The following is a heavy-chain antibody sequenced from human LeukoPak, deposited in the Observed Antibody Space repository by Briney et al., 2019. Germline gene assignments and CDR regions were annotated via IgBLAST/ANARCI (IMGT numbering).Heavy chain of an antibody. CDR3: AKRYKSYSGYDWGFDY. CDR1: GFTFSSYA. J-gene: IGHJ4*02. D-gene: IGHD5-12*01. Sequence: GGSLRLSCAASGFTFSSYAMSWVRQAPGKGLEWVSAISGSGGSTYYADSVKGRFTISRDNSKNTLYLQMNSLRAEDTAVYYCAKRYKSYSGYDWGFDYWGQGTLVTVSS. CDR2: ISGSGGST. V-gene: IGHV3-23*01.